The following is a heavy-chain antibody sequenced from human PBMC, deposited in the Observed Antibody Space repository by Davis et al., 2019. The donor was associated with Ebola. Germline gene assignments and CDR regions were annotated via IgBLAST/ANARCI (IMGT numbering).Heavy chain of an antibody. D-gene: IGHD3-3*01. CDR2: INPSGGST. CDR3: ASLWSGYFDP. V-gene: IGHV1-46*03. Sequence: ASVKVSCKASGYTFTSHYIHWVRQAPGQGLEWMGIINPSGGSTSYAQKFQGRVTMTRDTSTSTAYMELSSLRSEDTAVYYCASLWSGYFDPWGQGTLVTVSS. CDR1: GYTFTSHY. J-gene: IGHJ5*02.